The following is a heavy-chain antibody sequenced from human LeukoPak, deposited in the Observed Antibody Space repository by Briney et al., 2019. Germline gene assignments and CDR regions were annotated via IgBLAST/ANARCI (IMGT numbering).Heavy chain of an antibody. D-gene: IGHD5-18*01. CDR3: ARYTAMVNVNFDY. CDR2: ISGSGGST. Sequence: GGSLRLSCAASGLTFSSYAMSWVRQAPGKGLEWVSAISGSGGSTYYADSVKGRFTISRDNSKNTLYLQMNSLRAEDTAVYYCARYTAMVNVNFDYWGQGTLVTVSS. J-gene: IGHJ4*02. CDR1: GLTFSSYA. V-gene: IGHV3-23*01.